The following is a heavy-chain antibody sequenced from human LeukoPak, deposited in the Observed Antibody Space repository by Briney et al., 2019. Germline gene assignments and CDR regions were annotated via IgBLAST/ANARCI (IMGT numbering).Heavy chain of an antibody. J-gene: IGHJ3*02. Sequence: GGSLRLSCAASGFTFDNYAMHWVRQAPGKGLEWVSVISWNSDSVGYADSVKGRFTISRDSAKNSLYLQMNSLRAEDMALYYCAKDMSGYFGSGSQALDIWGQGTMVTVSS. V-gene: IGHV3-9*03. CDR2: ISWNSDSV. CDR1: GFTFDNYA. CDR3: AKDMSGYFGSGSQALDI. D-gene: IGHD3-10*01.